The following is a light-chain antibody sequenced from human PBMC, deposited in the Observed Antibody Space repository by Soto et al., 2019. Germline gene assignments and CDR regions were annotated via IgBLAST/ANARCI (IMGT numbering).Light chain of an antibody. CDR2: AAS. CDR1: QNIRTY. V-gene: IGKV1-39*01. CDR3: QQSYGTPLT. J-gene: IGKJ5*01. Sequence: DIQMTQSPSSLSASVGDRVTITCRASQNIRTYLNWYQQKPGKAPNLLIYAASSLQSGVPSRFSGSGAGTDCTLTISSLQPEDFAAYYRQQSYGTPLTFGQGTLLEIE.